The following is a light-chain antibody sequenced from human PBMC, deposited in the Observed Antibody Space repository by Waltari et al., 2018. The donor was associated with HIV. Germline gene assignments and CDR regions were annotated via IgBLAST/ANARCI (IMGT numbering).Light chain of an antibody. CDR2: DVS. CDR3: SSYTSTYV. CDR1: SSDVGGYHY. V-gene: IGLV2-14*01. J-gene: IGLJ1*01. Sequence: QSALTQPASVSGSPGQSITISCTGTSSDVGGYHYVSWYQQHPGKAPKLMIYDVSNRPSGVSNRFSGSKSGNTASLTISGLQAEDEADYYCSSYTSTYVFGTGTKVTVL.